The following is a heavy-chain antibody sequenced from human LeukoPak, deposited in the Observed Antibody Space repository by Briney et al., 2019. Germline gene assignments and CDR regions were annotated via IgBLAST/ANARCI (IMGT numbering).Heavy chain of an antibody. D-gene: IGHD1-26*01. CDR2: INTNTGNP. Sequence: ASVKVSCKASGYTFIRNGRNGFSWVRQAPGQGLEWLGWINTNTGNPTYGQGFTGRFVFSMDTSVSTAYLQISSLKAEDTAVYYCATRYRGSHYYYMDVWGKGTTVIVSS. CDR1: GYTFIRNG. CDR3: ATRYRGSHYYYMDV. V-gene: IGHV7-4-1*02. J-gene: IGHJ6*03.